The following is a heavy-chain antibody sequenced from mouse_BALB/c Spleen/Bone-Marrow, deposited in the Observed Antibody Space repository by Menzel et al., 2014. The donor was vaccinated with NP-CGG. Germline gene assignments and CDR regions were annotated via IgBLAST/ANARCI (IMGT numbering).Heavy chain of an antibody. CDR2: INPYNGDT. D-gene: IGHD2-4*01. CDR3: GKVYDYDGWYFDV. J-gene: IGHJ1*01. CDR1: GYSFTGYF. Sequence: EVQLQESGPELVKPGASVKISCKASGYSFTGYFMNWVKQSHGKSLEWIGRINPYNGDTFYNQKFKGKATLTVDKSSSTAHMELLSLTSEDSAVYYCGKVYDYDGWYFDVWGAGTTVTVSS. V-gene: IGHV1-37*01.